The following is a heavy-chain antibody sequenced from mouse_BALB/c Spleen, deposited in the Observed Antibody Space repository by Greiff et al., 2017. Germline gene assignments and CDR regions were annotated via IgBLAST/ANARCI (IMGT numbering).Heavy chain of an antibody. CDR3: ARKAYDDGTWFAY. CDR1: GFTFSDYY. Sequence: EVKLMESGGGLVKPGGSLKLSCAASGFTFSDYYMYWVRQTPEKRLEWVATISDGGSYTYYPDSVKGRFTISRDNAKNNLYLQMSSLKSEDTAMYCCARKAYDDGTWFAYWGQGTLVTVSA. D-gene: IGHD2-14*01. J-gene: IGHJ3*01. CDR2: ISDGGSYT. V-gene: IGHV5-4*02.